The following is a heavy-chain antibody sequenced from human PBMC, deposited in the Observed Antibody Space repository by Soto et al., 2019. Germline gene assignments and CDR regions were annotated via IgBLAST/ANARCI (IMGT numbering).Heavy chain of an antibody. D-gene: IGHD6-13*01. V-gene: IGHV4-31*11. J-gene: IGHJ5*02. CDR3: ARDVTGSSSGSNWSAP. CDR1: GGSISSGGYY. CDR2: IYYSGST. Sequence: PSETLSLTCAVSGGSISSGGYYWSWIRQHPGKGLEWIGYIYYSGSTYYNPSLKSRVTISVDTSKNQFSLKLSSVTAADTAVYYCARDVTGSSSGSNWSAPGGKGPRVTVPS.